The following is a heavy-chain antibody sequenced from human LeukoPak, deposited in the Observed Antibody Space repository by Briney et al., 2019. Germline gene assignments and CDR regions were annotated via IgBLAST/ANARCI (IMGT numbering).Heavy chain of an antibody. CDR2: IYYSRTT. J-gene: IGHJ5*02. Sequence: PPETLSLTRAVSGGPISDYFWSWIRQPPGKGLEWIAYIYYSRTTNYNPSLKSRVTISVDTSKNQFSLKLNSVTAADTAVYYCVRMSSNWYRFDPWGQGTLVTVSS. V-gene: IGHV4-59*01. CDR1: GGPISDYF. D-gene: IGHD6-13*01. CDR3: VRMSSNWYRFDP.